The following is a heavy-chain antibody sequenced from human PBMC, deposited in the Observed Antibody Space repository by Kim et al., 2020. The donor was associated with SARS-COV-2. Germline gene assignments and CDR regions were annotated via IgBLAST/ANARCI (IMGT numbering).Heavy chain of an antibody. CDR1: GFTFSTYG. V-gene: IGHV3-30*18. CDR3: AKDPSIAVLPQTNDY. Sequence: GGSLRLSCAASGFTFSTYGMHWVRQAPGKGLEWLAVISYDGSNKYYGDSVKGRFTISRDNSKSTLYLQMNSLRAEDTAVYYCAKDPSIAVLPQTNDYWGQGTLVIVSS. J-gene: IGHJ4*02. D-gene: IGHD6-19*01. CDR2: ISYDGSNK.